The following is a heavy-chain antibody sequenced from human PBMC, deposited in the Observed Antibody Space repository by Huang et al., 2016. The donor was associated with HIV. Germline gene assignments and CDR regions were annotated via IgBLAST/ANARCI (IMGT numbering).Heavy chain of an antibody. CDR1: GGSITSHS. CDR2: IYYSVGT. D-gene: IGHD3-3*01. CDR3: AKEDFWSGYYSNWFDP. Sequence: QVQLQESGPGLVKPSETLSLTCTVSGGSITSHSWSWIRQSPGKGLEWFGSIYYSVGTNYSPSLKRRVTIAVDTSKNQFSLKRGSVTAADTAVYYCAKEDFWSGYYSNWFDPCGQGTLVTVSS. V-gene: IGHV4-59*11. J-gene: IGHJ5*02.